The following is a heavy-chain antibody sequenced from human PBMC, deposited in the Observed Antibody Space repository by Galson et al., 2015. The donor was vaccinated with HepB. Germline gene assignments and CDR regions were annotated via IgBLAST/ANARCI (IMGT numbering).Heavy chain of an antibody. J-gene: IGHJ4*02. CDR3: ARVLVYSRSWPYFDH. Sequence: SLRLSCAASGFTLNTDAMNWVRQAPGKGLEWVSFISPTADRKYYADSVKGRFAISRDDAKNTLTLQMDSLGAEDSAIYYCARVLVYSRSWPYFDHWGQGTLVTVS. CDR2: ISPTADRK. D-gene: IGHD6-13*01. V-gene: IGHV3-23*01. CDR1: GFTLNTDA.